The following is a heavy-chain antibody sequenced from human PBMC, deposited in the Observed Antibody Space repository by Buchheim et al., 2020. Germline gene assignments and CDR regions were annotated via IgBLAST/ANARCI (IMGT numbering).Heavy chain of an antibody. V-gene: IGHV3-48*03. CDR2: ISSSGSTI. Sequence: EVQLVESGGGLVQPGGSLRLSCAASGFTFSSYEMNWVRQAPGKGLEWASYISSSGSTIYYADSVKGRFTISRDNAKNSLYLQMNSLRAEDTAVYYCARPYYYDSSGYYYGGSYWYFDLWGRDTL. D-gene: IGHD3-22*01. J-gene: IGHJ2*01. CDR3: ARPYYYDSSGYYYGGSYWYFDL. CDR1: GFTFSSYE.